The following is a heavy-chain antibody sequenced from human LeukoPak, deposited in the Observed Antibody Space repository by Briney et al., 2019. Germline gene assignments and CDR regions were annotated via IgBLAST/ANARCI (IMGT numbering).Heavy chain of an antibody. CDR2: ISGSGGST. D-gene: IGHD1-26*01. CDR1: GFTFSSYA. J-gene: IGHJ1*01. CDR3: AHSGSYTVPEYLQH. V-gene: IGHV3-23*01. Sequence: GGSLRLSCAASGFTFSSYAMSWVRQAPGKGLEWVSAISGSGGSTYYADSVKGRFTISRDNSKNTLYLQMNSLRAEDTAVYYCAHSGSYTVPEYLQHWGQGALVTVSS.